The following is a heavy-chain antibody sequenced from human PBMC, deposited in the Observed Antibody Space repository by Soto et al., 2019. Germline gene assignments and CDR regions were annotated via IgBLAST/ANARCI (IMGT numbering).Heavy chain of an antibody. CDR1: GFTFSIFS. V-gene: IGHV3-48*01. CDR2: ISSSGDTI. CDR3: ARDIAVDLDY. J-gene: IGHJ4*02. Sequence: EVQLVESGGGLVQPGGSLRLSCAASGFTFSIFSMNWVRQAPGRGLEWVSYISSSGDTIHYAASVKGRFTISRDNAKNSLYLQMDSLRAEDTAVYYCARDIAVDLDYWGQGTLVTVSS. D-gene: IGHD6-19*01.